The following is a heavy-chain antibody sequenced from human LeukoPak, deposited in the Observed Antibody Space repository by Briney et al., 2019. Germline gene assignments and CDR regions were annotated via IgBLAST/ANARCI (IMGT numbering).Heavy chain of an antibody. CDR3: AKGDRAVAGTGYFDY. D-gene: IGHD6-19*01. CDR1: GFTFGYYE. J-gene: IGHJ4*02. Sequence: GGSLRLSCATSGFTFGYYEMNWVRQAPGKGLEWVSYIKSSVSGIYYADSVKGRFTISRDNSKNSLYLQMNSLRTEDTALYYCAKGDRAVAGTGYFDYWGQGTLVTVSS. V-gene: IGHV3-48*03. CDR2: IKSSVSGI.